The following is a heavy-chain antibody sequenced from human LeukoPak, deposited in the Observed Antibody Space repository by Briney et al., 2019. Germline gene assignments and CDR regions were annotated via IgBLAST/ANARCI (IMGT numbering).Heavy chain of an antibody. CDR3: AREGGTGYSGYDSPYYFDY. D-gene: IGHD5-12*01. J-gene: IGHJ4*02. Sequence: ASVKVSCKASGGTFSSYAISWVRQAPGQGLEWMGGIIPMFGPANYAQKFQDRVTITTDETTTTAYMELSSLRSEDTAVYYCAREGGTGYSGYDSPYYFDYWGQGTLVTVSS. CDR2: IIPMFGPA. V-gene: IGHV1-69*05. CDR1: GGTFSSYA.